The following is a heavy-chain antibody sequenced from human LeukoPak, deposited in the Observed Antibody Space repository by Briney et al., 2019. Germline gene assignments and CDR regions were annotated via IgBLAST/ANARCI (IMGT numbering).Heavy chain of an antibody. Sequence: GGSLRLSCAASGFTFDDYAMIWVRQRPGGGLEWVSSINWSGTSADYADSVKARFTISRDNAKNSLYLQMNSLRGEDTAFYHCARGLADCSSSSCLPYGVVVWGQGTTVTVSS. CDR3: ARGLADCSSSSCLPYGVVV. D-gene: IGHD2-2*01. CDR2: INWSGTSA. J-gene: IGHJ6*02. V-gene: IGHV3-20*01. CDR1: GFTFDDYA.